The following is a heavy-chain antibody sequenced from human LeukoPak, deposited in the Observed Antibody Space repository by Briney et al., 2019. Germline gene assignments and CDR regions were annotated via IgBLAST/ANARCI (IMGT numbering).Heavy chain of an antibody. J-gene: IGHJ4*02. Sequence: GGSLRLSWAASGFTFSSYAMSWVRQAPGKGLEWVSVISGSGASTFYADSVKGRFSISRDNSKNTLYLQMISLRAEDTAVYYCAKDPSGASIVRYFDYWGQGTLVIVSS. CDR3: AKDPSGASIVRYFDY. CDR1: GFTFSSYA. CDR2: ISGSGAST. D-gene: IGHD3-16*02. V-gene: IGHV3-23*01.